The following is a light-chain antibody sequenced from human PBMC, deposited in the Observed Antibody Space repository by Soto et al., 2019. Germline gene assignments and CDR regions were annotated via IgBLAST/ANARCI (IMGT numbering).Light chain of an antibody. V-gene: IGKV1-39*01. CDR1: QSISSY. J-gene: IGKJ2*01. CDR2: AAS. Sequence: DIQMTQSPSSLSASVGDRVTITCRASQSISSYLTWYQQKPGKAPKLLIYAASSLQSGVPSRFSGSGSGTDFTLTIISLQPEDFATYYCQQSYSTPPYTFGEGTKLEIK. CDR3: QQSYSTPPYT.